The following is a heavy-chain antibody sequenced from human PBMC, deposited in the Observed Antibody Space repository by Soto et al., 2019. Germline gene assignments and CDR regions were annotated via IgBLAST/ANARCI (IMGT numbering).Heavy chain of an antibody. CDR2: INPNSGGT. CDR1: GYTFTGYY. D-gene: IGHD2-15*01. J-gene: IGHJ4*02. V-gene: IGHV1-2*04. Sequence: GASVKVSCKASGYTFTGYYMHWVRQAPGQGLEWMGWINPNSGGTNYAQKFQGWVTMTRDTSISTAYMELSRLRSDDTAVYYCARDAAGPDRLGGNFEYWGQGTLVTVSS. CDR3: ARDAAGPDRLGGNFEY.